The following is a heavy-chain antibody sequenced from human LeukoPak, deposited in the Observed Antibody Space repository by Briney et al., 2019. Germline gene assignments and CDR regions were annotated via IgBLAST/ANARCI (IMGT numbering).Heavy chain of an antibody. Sequence: GGSLRHSCPASGFTFSSYSMNWVRQAPGKGLEWVSYISSSSSTIYYADSVKGRFTISRDNAKNSLYLQMNSLRAEDTAVYYCARSWGVGYDFWSGYLDYWGQGTLVTVSS. V-gene: IGHV3-48*01. D-gene: IGHD3-3*01. CDR1: GFTFSSYS. CDR2: ISSSSSTI. CDR3: ARSWGVGYDFWSGYLDY. J-gene: IGHJ4*02.